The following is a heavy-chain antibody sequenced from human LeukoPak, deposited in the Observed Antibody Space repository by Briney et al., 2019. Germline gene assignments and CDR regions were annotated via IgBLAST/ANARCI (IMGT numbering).Heavy chain of an antibody. CDR2: ISYGGSNK. D-gene: IGHD2-15*01. V-gene: IGHV3-30-3*01. CDR1: GFSFSSYT. J-gene: IGHJ4*02. Sequence: TGGSLRLSCAASGFSFSSYTMHWVRQAPGKGLEWVAVISYGGSNKYYADSVKGRFTISRDNAKNTLYLQMNSLRAEDTAVYYCARNFGRYCSGGICYIPDQWGQGTLVTVSS. CDR3: ARNFGRYCSGGICYIPDQ.